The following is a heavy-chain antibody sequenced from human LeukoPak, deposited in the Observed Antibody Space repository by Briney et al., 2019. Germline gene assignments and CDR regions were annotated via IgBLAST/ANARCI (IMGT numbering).Heavy chain of an antibody. CDR3: ARHYYGSGSYYNFDY. CDR1: GGSISSYY. J-gene: IGHJ4*02. CDR2: IYYSGST. V-gene: IGHV4-59*08. Sequence: PSETLSLTCTVSGGSISSYYWSWIRQPPGKGLEWIGYIYYSGSTNYNPSLTSRVTISADTSKNQFSLKLSSVTAADTAVYYCARHYYGSGSYYNFDYWGQGTLVTVSS. D-gene: IGHD3-10*01.